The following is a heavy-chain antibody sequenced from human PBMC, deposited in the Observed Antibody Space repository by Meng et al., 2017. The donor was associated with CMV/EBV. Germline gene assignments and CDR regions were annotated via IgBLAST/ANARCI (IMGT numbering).Heavy chain of an antibody. CDR2: TRNKARGYTT. D-gene: IGHD2-15*01. Sequence: GESLKISCVASGFTLSDQFMDWVRQAPGKGLEWVGRTRNKARGYTTEYAASVKGRFSISRDDSKNSVYLQMNSLKTEDTAVYYCARDGGGYCSGGSCYSALDYWGQGTLVTVSS. J-gene: IGHJ4*02. V-gene: IGHV3-72*01. CDR3: ARDGGGYCSGGSCYSALDY. CDR1: GFTLSDQF.